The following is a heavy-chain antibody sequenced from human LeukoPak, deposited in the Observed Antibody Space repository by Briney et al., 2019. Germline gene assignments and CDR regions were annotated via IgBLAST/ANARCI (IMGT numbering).Heavy chain of an antibody. J-gene: IGHJ4*02. CDR3: ARGFCSSTNCYQGPFDF. CDR2: IYSGGST. Sequence: GGSLRLSCAASGFTVSSNYMSWVRQAPGKGLEWVSVIYSGGSTYYADSVKGRFTISRDNSKNTLYLQMNSLRTEDTAVYYCARGFCSSTNCYQGPFDFWGQGTLVTVSS. D-gene: IGHD2-2*01. CDR1: GFTVSSNY. V-gene: IGHV3-66*01.